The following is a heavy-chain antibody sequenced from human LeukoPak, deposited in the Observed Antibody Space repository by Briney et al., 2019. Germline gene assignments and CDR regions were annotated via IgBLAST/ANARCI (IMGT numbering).Heavy chain of an antibody. Sequence: GGSLRLSCAASGFTFSSYWMSWVRQAPGKGLEWVANIKQDGSEKYYVDSVKGRFTIPRDNAKNSLYLQMNSLRAEDTAVYYCAREREYSSPYFDYWGQGTLVTVSS. D-gene: IGHD6-6*01. V-gene: IGHV3-7*01. CDR3: AREREYSSPYFDY. CDR2: IKQDGSEK. J-gene: IGHJ4*02. CDR1: GFTFSSYW.